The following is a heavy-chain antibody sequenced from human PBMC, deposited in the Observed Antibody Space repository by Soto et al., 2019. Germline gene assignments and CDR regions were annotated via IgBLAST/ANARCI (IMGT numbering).Heavy chain of an antibody. J-gene: IGHJ4*02. CDR3: ARGQFGLLRSDY. CDR1: AYTFTDYG. CDR2: IGGYTGDT. Sequence: ASVKVSCQASAYTFTDYGISWVRQARGQGVEWMGWIGGYTGDTKYAKTLQDRVTLTTDTSTTTAYMKVRDMRSDDAAVYYFARGQFGLLRSDYGAQGTVVTVSS. D-gene: IGHD3-10*02. V-gene: IGHV1-18*01.